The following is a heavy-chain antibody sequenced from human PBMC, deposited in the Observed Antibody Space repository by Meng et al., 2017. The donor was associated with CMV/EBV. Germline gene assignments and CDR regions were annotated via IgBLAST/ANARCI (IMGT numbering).Heavy chain of an antibody. CDR1: TSYH. CDR3: ARGAVVVVPAAGPRRYNWFDP. D-gene: IGHD2-2*01. V-gene: IGHV1-8*01. J-gene: IGHJ5*02. CDR2: INPNSGNT. Sequence: TSYHINWVRRAAGQGLQWMSWINPNSGNTGYTQKFKGRVTMSRDTSISTAYMELSSLRSEDTAVYYCARGAVVVVPAAGPRRYNWFDPWGQGTLVTVSS.